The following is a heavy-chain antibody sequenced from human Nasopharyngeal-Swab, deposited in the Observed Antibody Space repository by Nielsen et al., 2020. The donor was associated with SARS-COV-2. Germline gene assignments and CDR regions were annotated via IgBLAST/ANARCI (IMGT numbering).Heavy chain of an antibody. D-gene: IGHD2-15*01. CDR2: ISYDGSNK. CDR3: ARPLGYCSGGTCVGTKTFDI. V-gene: IGHV3-30*03. CDR1: GFTFSSYG. Sequence: GESLKISCAASGFTFSSYGMHWVRQAPGKGLEWVAVISYDGSNKYYADSVKGRFTISRDNSKNTLYLQMNSLRAEDTAVYYCARPLGYCSGGTCVGTKTFDIWGQGTMVTVSS. J-gene: IGHJ3*02.